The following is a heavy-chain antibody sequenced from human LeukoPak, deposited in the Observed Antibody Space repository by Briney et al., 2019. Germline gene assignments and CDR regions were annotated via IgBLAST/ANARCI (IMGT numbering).Heavy chain of an antibody. CDR3: AREGSTMVRGAHDY. CDR2: IIPIFGTA. Sequence: SVKVSCKASGGTFTSYAISWVRQAPGQGLEWMGGIIPIFGTANYAQKFQGRVTITADESTSTAYMELSSLRSEDTAVYYCAREGSTMVRGAHDYWGQGTLVTVSS. J-gene: IGHJ4*02. CDR1: GGTFTSYA. V-gene: IGHV1-69*13. D-gene: IGHD3-10*01.